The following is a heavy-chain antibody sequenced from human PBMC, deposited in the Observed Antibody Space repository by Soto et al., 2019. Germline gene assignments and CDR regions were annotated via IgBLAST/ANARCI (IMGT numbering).Heavy chain of an antibody. CDR1: GGTFSSYT. CDR3: ARRPHNSGSATSDDY. J-gene: IGHJ4*02. Sequence: QVQLVQSGAEVKKPGSSVKVSCKASGGTFSSYTISWVRQAPGQGLEWMGRIIPILGIANYAQKFQGRVTNTADKCTSTASEDLTSLRSDDTAVYYCARRPHNSGSATSDDYWAQGTLFAFST. D-gene: IGHD6-19*01. CDR2: IIPILGIA. V-gene: IGHV1-69*02.